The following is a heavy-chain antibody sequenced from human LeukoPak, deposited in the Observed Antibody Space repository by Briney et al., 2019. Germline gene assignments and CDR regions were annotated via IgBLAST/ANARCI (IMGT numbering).Heavy chain of an antibody. V-gene: IGHV3-74*01. Sequence: GGSLRLSCAASGFTFSRYWIHWVRQAPGKGLEWVSRINPDGSTTTYADSVKGRFTISRDNSKNTLYLQMNSLRAEDTAVYYCAREDRRGAYWGQGTLVTVSS. J-gene: IGHJ4*02. CDR1: GFTFSRYW. CDR2: INPDGSTT. CDR3: AREDRRGAY. D-gene: IGHD2-15*01.